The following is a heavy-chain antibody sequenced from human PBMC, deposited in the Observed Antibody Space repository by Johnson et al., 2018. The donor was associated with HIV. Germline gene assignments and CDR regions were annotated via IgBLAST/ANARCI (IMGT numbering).Heavy chain of an antibody. V-gene: IGHV3-74*03. CDR1: GFIFRNYW. Sequence: VQLVESGGGLVQPGGSLRLSCAASGFIFRNYWMYWVRQAPGKGLVWVARIYSDGSDTAYADSVKGRFTISRDNAKKTLYLQMKSLRAEDTAVYYCARKQWLEIPSDALDVWGQGTMVTVSS. CDR3: ARKQWLEIPSDALDV. CDR2: IYSDGSDT. D-gene: IGHD6-19*01. J-gene: IGHJ3*01.